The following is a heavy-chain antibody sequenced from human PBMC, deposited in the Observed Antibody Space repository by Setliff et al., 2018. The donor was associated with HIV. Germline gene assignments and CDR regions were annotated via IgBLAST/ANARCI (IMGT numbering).Heavy chain of an antibody. V-gene: IGHV1-46*01. J-gene: IGHJ3*02. CDR3: ARDRVRITIFGANDASDI. CDR1: GYTFTSYY. Sequence: ASVKVSCKASGYTFTSYYVNWVRQAPGQGLEWVGIINPSGGSSTYAQKFQGRVAMTRDTSTSTVYMELSSLRSEDTAVYYCARDRVRITIFGANDASDIWGQGTIVTVSS. CDR2: INPSGGSS. D-gene: IGHD3-3*01.